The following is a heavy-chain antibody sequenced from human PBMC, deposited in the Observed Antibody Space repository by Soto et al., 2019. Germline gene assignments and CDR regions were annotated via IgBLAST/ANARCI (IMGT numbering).Heavy chain of an antibody. CDR3: ARRDYDILTGYYHFDY. V-gene: IGHV5-51*01. CDR1: GYSFTSYW. D-gene: IGHD3-9*01. CDR2: IYPGDSDT. Sequence: GESLKISCKGSGYSFTSYWIGWVRQMPGKGLEWMGIIYPGDSDTRYSPSFQGQVTISADKSISTAYLQWSSLKASDTAMYYCARRDYDILTGYYHFDYWGQGTLVTVSS. J-gene: IGHJ4*02.